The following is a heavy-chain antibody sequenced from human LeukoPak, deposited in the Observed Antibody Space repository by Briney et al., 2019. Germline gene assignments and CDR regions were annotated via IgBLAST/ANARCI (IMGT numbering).Heavy chain of an antibody. CDR3: ARDQWYYYGSGSYHPQDY. V-gene: IGHV3-11*06. CDR1: GFTFSDYY. J-gene: IGHJ4*02. D-gene: IGHD3-10*01. Sequence: GGSLRLSCAASGFTFSDYYMSWIRQAPGKGLEWVSYISSSSSYTNYADSVKGRFTISRDNAKNSRYLQMNSLRTEDTAVYYCARDQWYYYGSGSYHPQDYWGQGTLVTVSS. CDR2: ISSSSSYT.